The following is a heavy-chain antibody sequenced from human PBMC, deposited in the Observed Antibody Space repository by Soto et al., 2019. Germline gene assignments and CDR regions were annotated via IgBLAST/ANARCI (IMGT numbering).Heavy chain of an antibody. Sequence: EVQLVQSGAEVTKPGESLKISCKASGYIFTTYWIGWARQMPGKGLEWMGIIYPGDSDTRYSPSFQGQVTISADKSISTAYLQWSSLKASDTAMHYCARRVYGYSYADRGQGTLVTVSS. CDR3: ARRVYGYSYAD. V-gene: IGHV5-51*03. D-gene: IGHD5-18*01. J-gene: IGHJ4*02. CDR1: GYIFTTYW. CDR2: IYPGDSDT.